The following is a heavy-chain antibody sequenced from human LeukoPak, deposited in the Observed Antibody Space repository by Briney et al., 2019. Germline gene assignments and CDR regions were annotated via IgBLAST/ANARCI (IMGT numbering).Heavy chain of an antibody. CDR1: GYTFTSYD. CDR3: ARAKQLGNLLHYYYYMDV. CDR2: MNPNSGNT. J-gene: IGHJ6*03. D-gene: IGHD6-13*01. Sequence: GASVKVSCKASGYTFTSYDTNWVRQATGQGLEWMGWMNPNSGNTGYAQKFQGRVTITRNTSISTAYMELSSLRSEDTAVYYCARAKQLGNLLHYYYYMDVWGKGTTVTVSS. V-gene: IGHV1-8*03.